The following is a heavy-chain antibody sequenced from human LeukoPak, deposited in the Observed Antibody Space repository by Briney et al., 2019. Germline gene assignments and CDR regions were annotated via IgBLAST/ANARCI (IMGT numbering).Heavy chain of an antibody. V-gene: IGHV3-48*03. CDR3: ARVATMDDYVWGSPPGY. CDR1: GFTFSSYE. CDR2: ISSSGSTI. D-gene: IGHD3-16*01. Sequence: GGSLRLSCAAFGFTFSSYEMNWVRQAPGKGLEWVSYISSSGSTIYYADSVKGRFTISRDNAKNSLYLQMNSLRAEDTAVYYCARVATMDDYVWGSPPGYWGQGTLVTVSS. J-gene: IGHJ4*02.